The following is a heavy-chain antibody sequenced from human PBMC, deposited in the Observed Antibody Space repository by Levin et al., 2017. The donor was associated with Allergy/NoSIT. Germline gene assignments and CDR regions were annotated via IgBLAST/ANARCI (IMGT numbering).Heavy chain of an antibody. V-gene: IGHV3-21*01. CDR1: GFTFRSYS. D-gene: IGHD3-10*01. CDR3: ARDSYYYGSGSYNYYYYGMDV. CDR2: ISSSSDYI. Sequence: GGSLRLSCAASGFTFRSYSMNWVRQAPGKGLEWVSSISSSSDYIYYADSLKGRFTISRDNAKNSLYLQMNSLKAEDTAVYYCARDSYYYGSGSYNYYYYGMDVWGQGTTVTVSS. J-gene: IGHJ6*02.